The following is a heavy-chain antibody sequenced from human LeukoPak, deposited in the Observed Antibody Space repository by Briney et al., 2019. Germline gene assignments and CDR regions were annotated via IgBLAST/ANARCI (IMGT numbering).Heavy chain of an antibody. D-gene: IGHD3-10*01. J-gene: IGHJ6*02. CDR2: MNPNSGNT. CDR1: GYTFTSYD. Sequence: GASVKVSCKASGYTFTSYDINWVRQATGQGLEWMGWMNPNSGNTGYAQKFQGRATMTRNTSISTAYMELSSLRSEDTAVYYCARVLLWFGELLEGYYYYGMDIWGQGTTVTVSS. CDR3: ARVLLWFGELLEGYYYYGMDI. V-gene: IGHV1-8*01.